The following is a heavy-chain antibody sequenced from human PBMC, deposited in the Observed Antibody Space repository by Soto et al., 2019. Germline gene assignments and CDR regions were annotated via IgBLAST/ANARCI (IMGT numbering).Heavy chain of an antibody. CDR2: IVPMFGTA. Sequence: QVQLVQSGAEVKEPGSSVKVSCKASGGTFANFIMNWVRQTPGQGLEWMGGIVPMFGTATYAEKFKGRVTISANESTSTAYMELTILRSEDTAVYYCARNGTYSSSLSQYSGMDVWGQGTTVTVS. J-gene: IGHJ6*02. D-gene: IGHD6-6*01. CDR3: ARNGTYSSSLSQYSGMDV. CDR1: GGTFANFI. V-gene: IGHV1-69*01.